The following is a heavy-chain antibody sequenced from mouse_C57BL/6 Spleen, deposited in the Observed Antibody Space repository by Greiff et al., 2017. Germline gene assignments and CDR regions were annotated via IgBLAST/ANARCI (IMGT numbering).Heavy chain of an antibody. CDR1: GYAFSSSW. J-gene: IGHJ2*01. Sequence: VQLQQSGPELVKPGASVKISCKASGYAFSSSWLNWVKQRPGKGLEWIGRIYPGDGDTNYNGKFKGKATLTADKSSSTAYMQLSSLTSEDYAVYFCARGAGADYWGQGTTLTVSS. CDR3: ARGAGADY. CDR2: IYPGDGDT. V-gene: IGHV1-82*01. D-gene: IGHD4-1*01.